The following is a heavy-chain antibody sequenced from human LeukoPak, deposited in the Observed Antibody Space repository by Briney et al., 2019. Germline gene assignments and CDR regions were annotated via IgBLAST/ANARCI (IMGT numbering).Heavy chain of an antibody. Sequence: ASVKLSCKASGYTFTGYYMHWVRQAPGQGLEWMGWINPNSGGTNYAQKFQGRVTMTRDTSISTAYMELSRLRSDDTAVYYCARGVVVAAYFDYWGQGTLVTVSS. CDR2: INPNSGGT. J-gene: IGHJ4*02. CDR3: ARGVVVAAYFDY. CDR1: GYTFTGYY. D-gene: IGHD2-15*01. V-gene: IGHV1-2*02.